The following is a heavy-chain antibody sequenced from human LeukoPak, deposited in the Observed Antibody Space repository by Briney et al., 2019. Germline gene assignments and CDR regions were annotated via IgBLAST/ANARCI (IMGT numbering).Heavy chain of an antibody. CDR1: GFTFLNYS. CDR3: ARSANYYYDSSGSGPRGFDY. CDR2: ISISSNSI. J-gene: IGHJ4*02. D-gene: IGHD3-22*01. V-gene: IGHV3-21*01. Sequence: PGGSLRLSRAASGFTFLNYSMNGVRQAPGKGLEWVSSISISSNSIYHADSVKGRFTISRDNAKNSLYLQMNSLRAEDTAVYYCARSANYYYDSSGSGPRGFDYWGQGTLVTVSS.